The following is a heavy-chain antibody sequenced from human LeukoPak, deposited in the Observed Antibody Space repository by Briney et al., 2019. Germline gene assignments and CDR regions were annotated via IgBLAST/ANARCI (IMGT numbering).Heavy chain of an antibody. CDR3: AKDTYKSSGWSSLAY. D-gene: IGHD6-19*01. V-gene: IGHV3-23*01. CDR2: ISGSGGST. J-gene: IGHJ4*02. Sequence: PGGSLRLSCAASGFTFSSYAMSWVRQAPGKGLEWVSAISGSGGSTYYADSVKGRFTISRDNSKNTLYLQMNSLRAEDTAVYYCAKDTYKSSGWSSLAYWGQGTLVTASS. CDR1: GFTFSSYA.